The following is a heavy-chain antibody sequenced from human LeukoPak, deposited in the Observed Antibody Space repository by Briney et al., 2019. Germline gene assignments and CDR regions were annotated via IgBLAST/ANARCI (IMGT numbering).Heavy chain of an antibody. Sequence: KPSETLSLTCTVSGGSISSGGYYWSWIRQHPGKGLDWIGYIYNSGSTYYNPSLRSRVTISLDTSKNQFSLELGSVTAADTAVFYCARGKAAAGFFNVIFDYWGQGTLAPVSS. CDR3: ARGKAAAGFFNVIFDY. V-gene: IGHV4-31*03. CDR1: GGSISSGGYY. D-gene: IGHD6-13*01. CDR2: IYNSGST. J-gene: IGHJ4*02.